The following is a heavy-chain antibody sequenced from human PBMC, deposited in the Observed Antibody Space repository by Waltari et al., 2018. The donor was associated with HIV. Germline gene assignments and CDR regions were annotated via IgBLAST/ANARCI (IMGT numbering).Heavy chain of an antibody. Sequence: VQLVESGGGLVQPGGSLRLSCTASGFSFSNYNTNGDRQAPGKWLEWLSYISSSVRITNDADSVKDRFTISRDNAKNSLYLQMNSLRDDDTAVYYCAKCIAVAGRVPCFGMDVWGQGTTVTVSS. V-gene: IGHV3-48*02. D-gene: IGHD6-19*01. CDR3: AKCIAVAGRVPCFGMDV. CDR2: ISSSVRIT. CDR1: GFSFSNYN. J-gene: IGHJ6*02.